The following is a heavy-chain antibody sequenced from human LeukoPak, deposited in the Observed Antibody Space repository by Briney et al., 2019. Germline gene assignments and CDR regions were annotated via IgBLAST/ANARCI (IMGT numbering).Heavy chain of an antibody. CDR2: IYPGDSDT. D-gene: IGHD1-26*01. Sequence: ASVKVSCKASGYTFTSYWIGWVRQMPGKGLEWMGIIYPGDSDTRYSPSFQGQVTISADKSISTAYLQWSSLKASDTAMYYCARLGWSGSYLGDFDYWGQGTLVTVSS. CDR3: ARLGWSGSYLGDFDY. V-gene: IGHV5-51*01. CDR1: GYTFTSYW. J-gene: IGHJ4*02.